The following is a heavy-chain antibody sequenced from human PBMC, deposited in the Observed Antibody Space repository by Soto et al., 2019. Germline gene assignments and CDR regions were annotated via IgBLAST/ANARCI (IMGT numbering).Heavy chain of an antibody. Sequence: TSETLSLTCTFSGGSISSSSYFWGWIRQPPGKGLEWIGSIYYSGSTYYNPSLKSRVTVSVDTSKNQFSLKLSSVTAADTAVYYCARHPSDFWFDPWGQGTLVTVSS. V-gene: IGHV4-39*01. CDR2: IYYSGST. CDR3: ARHPSDFWFDP. J-gene: IGHJ5*02. CDR1: GGSISSSSYF. D-gene: IGHD2-21*02.